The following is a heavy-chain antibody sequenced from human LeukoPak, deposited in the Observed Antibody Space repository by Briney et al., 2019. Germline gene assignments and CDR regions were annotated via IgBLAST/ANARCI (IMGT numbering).Heavy chain of an antibody. J-gene: IGHJ4*02. CDR3: AKTRDTVLNEY. Sequence: ASVKDPCTASGYIFINYGISWVRQAPGQGLEWMGWISPYNGHTNYAPNLQDRLTMTTDTSTSTAYMELRSLRSDDTAVYYCAKTRDTVLNEYWGQGTLVTVSS. V-gene: IGHV1-18*01. CDR2: ISPYNGHT. CDR1: GYIFINYG.